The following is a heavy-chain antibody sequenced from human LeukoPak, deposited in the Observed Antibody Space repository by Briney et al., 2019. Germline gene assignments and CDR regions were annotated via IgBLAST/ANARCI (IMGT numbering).Heavy chain of an antibody. Sequence: SETLSLTCAVYGGSFSGYYWSWLRQPPGKGLEWIGEINHSGSTNYNPSLKSRVTISVDTSKNHFTLKQSSVTAADTAVYYRASLHTPGCFDYWGQGTLVTVSS. CDR1: GGSFSGYY. J-gene: IGHJ4*02. V-gene: IGHV4-34*01. CDR3: ASLHTPGCFDY. CDR2: INHSGST. D-gene: IGHD1-14*01.